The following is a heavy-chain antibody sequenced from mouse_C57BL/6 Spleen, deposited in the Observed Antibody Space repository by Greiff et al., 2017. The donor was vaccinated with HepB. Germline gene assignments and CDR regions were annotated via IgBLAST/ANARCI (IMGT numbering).Heavy chain of an antibody. J-gene: IGHJ2*01. D-gene: IGHD1-1*01. CDR1: GYTFTSYW. CDR3: ARGGYYGSSLYYFDY. CDR2: IYPGSGST. Sequence: VQLQQPGAELVKPGASVKMSCKASGYTFTSYWITWVKQRPGQGLEWIGDIYPGSGSTNYNEKFKSKATLTVDTSSSTAYMQLSTLTSEDSAVYYCARGGYYGSSLYYFDYWGQGTTLTVSS. V-gene: IGHV1-55*01.